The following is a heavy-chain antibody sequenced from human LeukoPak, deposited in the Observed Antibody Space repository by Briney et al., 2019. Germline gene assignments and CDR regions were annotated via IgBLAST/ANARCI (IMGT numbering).Heavy chain of an antibody. J-gene: IGHJ4*02. CDR1: GYTLTELS. D-gene: IGHD3-22*01. CDR3: ATARRFGLIVVMLDY. V-gene: IGHV1-24*01. CDR2: FDPEDGET. Sequence: GASVKVSCKVSGYTLTELSMHWVRQAPGKGLEWMGGFDPEDGETIYAQKFQGRVTMTEDTSTDTAYMELSSLRSDDTAVYYCATARRFGLIVVMLDYWGQGTLVAVSS.